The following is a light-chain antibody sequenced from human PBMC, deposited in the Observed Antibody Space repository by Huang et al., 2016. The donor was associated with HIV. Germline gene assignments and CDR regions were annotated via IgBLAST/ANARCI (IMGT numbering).Light chain of an antibody. V-gene: IGKV1-33*01. CDR3: QQYDSLPRT. CDR1: RHIYSY. J-gene: IGKJ3*01. CDR2: DAA. Sequence: DIQMTQSPSSLSASIGDRVTITCRASRHIYSYLNWYQHRPGKVPKLLIYDAANLEVGVPSRFSGSGSGRNFTLIISSLQPEDFATYYCQQYDSLPRTFGPGTEV.